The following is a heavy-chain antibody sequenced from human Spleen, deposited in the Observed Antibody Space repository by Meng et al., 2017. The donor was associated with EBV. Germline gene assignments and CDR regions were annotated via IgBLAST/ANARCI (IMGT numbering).Heavy chain of an antibody. D-gene: IGHD4-23*01. J-gene: IGHJ6*02. CDR1: GDNFRSYG. V-gene: IGHV1-69*01. CDR3: ARRSYGGNSGNYYFGMDV. CDR2: IIPLLRTT. Sequence: VRLEQSGAEGRKPGSSVKVSCKASGDNFRSYGISWVRRAPGQGLEWMGGIIPLLRTTDSAQKFQGRVTLTADESTSTAYMELRSLRSEDTAVYYCARRSYGGNSGNYYFGMDVWGQGTSVTVSS.